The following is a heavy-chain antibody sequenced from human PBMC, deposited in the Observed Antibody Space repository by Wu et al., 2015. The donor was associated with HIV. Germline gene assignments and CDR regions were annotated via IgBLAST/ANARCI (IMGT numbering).Heavy chain of an antibody. CDR1: GYTFTSYD. J-gene: IGHJ4*02. D-gene: IGHD4-17*01. Sequence: QVQLVQSGAEVKKPGASVKVSCQASGYTFTSYDINWVRQASGQGLEWIGWMNPNSGNTGYAQKFQGRVAMTRSTSISTAYMELSSLRSEDTAVYYCARDPDYPDYGDYSDYWGQGTLVHRLL. CDR3: ARDPDYPDYGDYSDY. V-gene: IGHV1-8*01. CDR2: MNPNSGNT.